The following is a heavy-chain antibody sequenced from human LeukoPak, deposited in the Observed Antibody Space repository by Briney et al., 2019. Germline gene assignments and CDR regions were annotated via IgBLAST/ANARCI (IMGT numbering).Heavy chain of an antibody. CDR1: GFTFSSYG. V-gene: IGHV3-30*02. J-gene: IGHJ5*02. CDR2: IRYDGSNK. D-gene: IGHD5-12*01. CDR3: AKASSGYDEYNWFDP. Sequence: GGSLRLSCAASGFTFSSYGMHWVRQAPGKGLEWVAFIRYDGSNKYYADSVKGRFTIPRDNSKNTLYLQMNSLRAEDTAVYYCAKASSGYDEYNWFDPWGQGTLVTVSS.